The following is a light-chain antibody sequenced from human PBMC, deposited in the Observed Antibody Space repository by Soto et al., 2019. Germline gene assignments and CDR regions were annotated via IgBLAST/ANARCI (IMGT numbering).Light chain of an antibody. CDR1: QSVSSN. J-gene: IGKJ5*01. V-gene: IGKV3-11*01. Sequence: EVVMTQSPATVSVSPGERATLSCRASQSVSSNLAWYRQKPGQAPRLLMYGASTRATSISDRFSGSGSGTDFTLTISSLEPEDFAVYYCQQRSNWPTFGQGTRLEIK. CDR2: GAS. CDR3: QQRSNWPT.